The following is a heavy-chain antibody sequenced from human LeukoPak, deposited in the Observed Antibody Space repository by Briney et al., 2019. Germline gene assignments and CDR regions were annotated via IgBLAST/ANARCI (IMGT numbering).Heavy chain of an antibody. V-gene: IGHV4-59*01. CDR1: GGSISSYY. D-gene: IGHD3-22*01. Sequence: SETLSLTCTVSGGSISSYYWSWIRQPPGKGLEWIGYIYYSGSTNYNPSLKSRVTISVDTSKNQFSLKLSSVTAADTAVYYCAREPHDRSGGFDPWGQGTLVTVSS. CDR3: AREPHDRSGGFDP. CDR2: IYYSGST. J-gene: IGHJ5*02.